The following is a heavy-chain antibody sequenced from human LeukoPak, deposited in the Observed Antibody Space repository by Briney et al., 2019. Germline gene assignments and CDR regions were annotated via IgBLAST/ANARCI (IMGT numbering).Heavy chain of an antibody. Sequence: PGGSLRLFCAASRIPISSSYMSWARQASGKGLEWVSVIYSGSSTYYADSVMGRSTISRNNSENPLFPQMSSMGAEDTAVYYCTRGPRYWGQGTLVTVSS. CDR3: TRGPRY. CDR1: RIPISSSY. V-gene: IGHV3-66*01. CDR2: IYSGSST. J-gene: IGHJ4*02.